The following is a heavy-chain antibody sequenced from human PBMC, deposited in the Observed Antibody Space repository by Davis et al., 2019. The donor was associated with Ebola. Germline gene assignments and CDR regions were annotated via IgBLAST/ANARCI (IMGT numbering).Heavy chain of an antibody. V-gene: IGHV3-73*01. CDR2: IRSKANSYAT. J-gene: IGHJ6*02. D-gene: IGHD3-16*01. CDR3: SHTFGGVDV. CDR1: GFTFSGSA. Sequence: GESLKISCAASGFTFSGSAMHWVRQASGKGLEWVGRIRSKANSYATAYAASVKGRFTISRDDSKNTAYLQMNSLKTEDTAVYYCSHTFGGVDVWGQGTTVTVSS.